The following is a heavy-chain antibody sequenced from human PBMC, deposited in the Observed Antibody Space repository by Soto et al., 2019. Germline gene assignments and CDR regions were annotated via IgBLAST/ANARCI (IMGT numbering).Heavy chain of an antibody. J-gene: IGHJ4*02. D-gene: IGHD1-1*01. V-gene: IGHV3-23*01. Sequence: EVQLLESGGCLVQPGGSLRLSCAASRFTFSSYAMSWVRQAPGKGLEWVSVISGSGDSTYYADSVKGRFTISRDNSKNTLYLQMNSLRAEDTAVYYCAKRATGTYFDYWGQGTLVTVSS. CDR2: ISGSGDST. CDR1: RFTFSSYA. CDR3: AKRATGTYFDY.